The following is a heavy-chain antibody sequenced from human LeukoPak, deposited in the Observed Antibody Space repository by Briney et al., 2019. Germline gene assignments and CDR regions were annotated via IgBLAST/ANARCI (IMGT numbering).Heavy chain of an antibody. D-gene: IGHD6-6*01. CDR1: GFTFSSYA. J-gene: IGHJ3*02. CDR3: AKAIPGYSSSSGGDAFDI. CDR2: ISGSGGST. V-gene: IGHV3-23*01. Sequence: PGGSLRLSCAASGFTFSSYAMSWVRQAPGKGLEWVSAISGSGGSTYYADSVKGRFTISRDNSKSTLYLQMNSLRAEDTAVYYCAKAIPGYSSSSGGDAFDIWGQGTMVTVSS.